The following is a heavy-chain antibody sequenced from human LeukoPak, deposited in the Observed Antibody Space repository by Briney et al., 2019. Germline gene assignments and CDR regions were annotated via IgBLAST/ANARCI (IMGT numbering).Heavy chain of an antibody. V-gene: IGHV3-21*01. CDR3: ARTLSRDSGDSFDI. CDR2: ITSSSSYI. J-gene: IGHJ3*02. Sequence: GGSLRLSCAASGFTFSSYNVNWVRQAPGKGLEWVSYITSSSSYIYYAGSVKGRFTISRDNAKNSLYLQMNSLRAEDTAVYYCARTLSRDSGDSFDIWGQGTMVTVSS. CDR1: GFTFSSYN. D-gene: IGHD1-26*01.